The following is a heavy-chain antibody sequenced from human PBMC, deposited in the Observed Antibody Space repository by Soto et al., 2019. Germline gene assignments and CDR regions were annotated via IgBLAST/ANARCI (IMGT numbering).Heavy chain of an antibody. D-gene: IGHD5-12*01. CDR3: ARVQYSGYDFKLAFDI. CDR1: GYTFDNYA. Sequence: QVQLVQSGAQVKKPGASVKVSCKASGYTFDNYALHWVRQAPGRRLEWMGWIHAGNGYTKYSQSFQGRVTSTWDTSASTVHMDLSSLRSEATAVYYCARVQYSGYDFKLAFDIWGQASMVTVSS. J-gene: IGHJ3*02. V-gene: IGHV1-3*01. CDR2: IHAGNGYT.